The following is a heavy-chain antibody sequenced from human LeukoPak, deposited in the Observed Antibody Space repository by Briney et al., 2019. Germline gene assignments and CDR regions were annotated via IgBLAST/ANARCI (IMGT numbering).Heavy chain of an antibody. CDR3: ARSDFWSGSTDQYYYYYMDV. Sequence: ASAKLSCKASGYTFTVYYMHLVRQAPGQGQEWMGGINPNSGGTNYEQKFLGRVTMTRDTSISTAYMELIRLRSDDTAVDYCARSDFWSGSTDQYYYYYMDVWGKGTTVTVSS. V-gene: IGHV1-2*02. CDR2: INPNSGGT. D-gene: IGHD3-3*01. CDR1: GYTFTVYY. J-gene: IGHJ6*03.